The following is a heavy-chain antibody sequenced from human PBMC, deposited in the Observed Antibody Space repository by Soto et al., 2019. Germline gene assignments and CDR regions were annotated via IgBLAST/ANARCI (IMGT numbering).Heavy chain of an antibody. V-gene: IGHV1-18*01. CDR2: ISAHNGNT. CDR1: GYTFTSYG. D-gene: IGHD1-1*01. CDR3: ARGRYGDY. Sequence: QVHLVQSGAEVKKPGASVKVSCKASGYTFTSYGITWVRQAPGQGLEGMGWISAHNGNTDYAQKLQGRVIVTRDTSTSTAYMELRSLISDATAVYYCARGRYGDYWGQGALVTVSS. J-gene: IGHJ4*02.